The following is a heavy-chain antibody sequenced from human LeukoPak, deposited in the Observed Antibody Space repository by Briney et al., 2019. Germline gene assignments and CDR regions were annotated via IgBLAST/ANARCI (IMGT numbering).Heavy chain of an antibody. CDR3: ARVALCGGDCYSLSWFDP. CDR1: GGSISSGDYY. V-gene: IGHV4-30-4*01. Sequence: SQTLSLTCTVSGGSISSGDYYWSWIRQPPGKGLEWIGYIYYSGSTYYNPSLKSRVTISVDTSKNQFSLKLSSVTAADTAVYYCARVALCGGDCYSLSWFDPWGQGTLVTVSS. CDR2: IYYSGST. D-gene: IGHD2-21*02. J-gene: IGHJ5*02.